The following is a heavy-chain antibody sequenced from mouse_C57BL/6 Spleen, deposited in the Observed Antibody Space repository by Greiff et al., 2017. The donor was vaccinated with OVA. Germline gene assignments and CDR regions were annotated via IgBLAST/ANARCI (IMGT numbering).Heavy chain of an antibody. CDR2: FYPGSGSI. Sequence: QVHVKQSGAKLVKPGASVKLSCKASGYTFTEYTIHWVKQRSGQGLEWIGWFYPGSGSIKYNEKFKDKATLTADKSSSTVYMELSRLTSEDSAVYFCARHEEELGFFDYWGQGTTLTVSS. V-gene: IGHV1-62-2*01. CDR3: ARHEEELGFFDY. CDR1: GYTFTEYT. D-gene: IGHD4-1*01. J-gene: IGHJ2*01.